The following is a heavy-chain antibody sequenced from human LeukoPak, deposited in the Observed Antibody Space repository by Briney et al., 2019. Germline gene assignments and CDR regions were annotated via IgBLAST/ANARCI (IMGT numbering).Heavy chain of an antibody. Sequence: ASVKVSCKVSGYTLTELSMHWVRQAPGKGLEWMGGFDPEDGETIYAQKFQGRITMTEDTSTDTAYMELSSLRSEDTAVYYCAAQLWPNNWFDPWGQGTLVTVSS. V-gene: IGHV1-24*01. CDR1: GYTLTELS. D-gene: IGHD5-18*01. CDR2: FDPEDGET. J-gene: IGHJ5*02. CDR3: AAQLWPNNWFDP.